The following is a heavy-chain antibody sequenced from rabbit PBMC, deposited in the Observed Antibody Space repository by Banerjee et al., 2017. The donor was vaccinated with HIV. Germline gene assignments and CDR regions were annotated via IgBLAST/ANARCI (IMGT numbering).Heavy chain of an antibody. J-gene: IGHJ4*01. V-gene: IGHV1S43*01. Sequence: QSVEESGGDLVKPGGTLTLTCTASGFSFSSYYYMCWVRQAPGKGLELIACIVSGSGSTWYASWVNGRFTISRSTSLDTVDLKMTSLTAADTATYFCARAGSSSPYYSNLWGPGTLVTVS. D-gene: IGHD8-1*01. CDR2: IVSGSGST. CDR1: GFSFSSYYY. CDR3: ARAGSSSPYYSNL.